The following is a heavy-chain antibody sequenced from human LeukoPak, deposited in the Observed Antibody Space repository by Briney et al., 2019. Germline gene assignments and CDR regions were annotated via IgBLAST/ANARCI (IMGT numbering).Heavy chain of an antibody. D-gene: IGHD6-19*01. V-gene: IGHV3-7*01. CDR1: GFTFSSHW. Sequence: GGSLRLSCAASGFTFSSHWMTWVRQAPGKGLEWVANIKEDGTRKNYMGSVKGRFTISRDNAKNSLYLQMSGLRAEDTAVYYCARDFEQWLVQGGYYFDYWGQGTLVTVSS. J-gene: IGHJ4*02. CDR3: ARDFEQWLVQGGYYFDY. CDR2: IKEDGTRK.